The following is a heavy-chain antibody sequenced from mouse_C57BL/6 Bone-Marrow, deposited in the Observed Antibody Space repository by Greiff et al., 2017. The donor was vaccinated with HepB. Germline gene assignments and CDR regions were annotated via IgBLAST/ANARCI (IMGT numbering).Heavy chain of an antibody. CDR2: IYPGGGYT. CDR3: AREGVSYAMDY. V-gene: IGHV1-63*01. J-gene: IGHJ4*01. Sequence: QVQLQQSGAELVRPGPSVKMSCKASGYTFTNYWIGWAKQRPGHGLEWIGDIYPGGGYTNYNEKFKGKATLTADKSSSTAYMQFSSLTSEDSAIYYCAREGVSYAMDYWGQGTSVTVSS. CDR1: GYTFTNYW.